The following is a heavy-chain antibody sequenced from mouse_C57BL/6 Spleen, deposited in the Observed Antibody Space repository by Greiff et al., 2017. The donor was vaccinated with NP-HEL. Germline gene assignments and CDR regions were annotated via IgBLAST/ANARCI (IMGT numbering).Heavy chain of an antibody. J-gene: IGHJ3*01. CDR3: ARDEGGYDAWFAY. D-gene: IGHD2-2*01. CDR1: GFTFSDFY. Sequence: EVQLVESGGGLVQSGRSLRLSCATSGFTFSDFYMEWVRQAPGKGLEWIAASRNKANDYTTEYSASVKGRFIVSRDTSQSILYLQMHALSAESTAIYYCARDEGGYDAWFAYWGHAPLVTFSA. CDR2: SRNKANDYTT. V-gene: IGHV7-1*01.